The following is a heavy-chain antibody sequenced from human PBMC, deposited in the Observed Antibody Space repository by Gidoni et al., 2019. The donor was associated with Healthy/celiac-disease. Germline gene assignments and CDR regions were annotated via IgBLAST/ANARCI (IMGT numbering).Heavy chain of an antibody. CDR2: IIPIFGTA. CDR3: AVGYCSSTSCLDYYYGMDV. J-gene: IGHJ6*02. D-gene: IGHD2-2*01. Sequence: QVQLVQSGAEVKKPGSSVKVSCKASGGTFSSYAISWVRQAPGQGLEWMGGIIPIFGTANYAQKFQGRVTITADESTSTAYMELSSLRSEDTAVYYCAVGYCSSTSCLDYYYGMDVWGQGTTVTVSS. V-gene: IGHV1-69*01. CDR1: GGTFSSYA.